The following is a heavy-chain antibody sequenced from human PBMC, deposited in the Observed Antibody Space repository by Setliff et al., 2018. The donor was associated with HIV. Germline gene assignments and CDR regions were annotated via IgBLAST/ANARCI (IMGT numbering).Heavy chain of an antibody. CDR3: ARGALLAVFDFDH. Sequence: ASVKVSCKASGYTFSTYSLHWVRQAPGQSLEWMGWINVGKGDTKYSQAFQDRITITRDTSANTAYMELSSLRSDDTAVYFCARGALLAVFDFDHWGHGTLVTVS. CDR1: GYTFSTYS. CDR2: INVGKGDT. D-gene: IGHD3-3*02. J-gene: IGHJ4*01. V-gene: IGHV1-3*01.